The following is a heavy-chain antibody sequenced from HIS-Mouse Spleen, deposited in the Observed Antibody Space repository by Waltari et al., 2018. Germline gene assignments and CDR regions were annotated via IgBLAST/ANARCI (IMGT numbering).Heavy chain of an antibody. CDR2: FYPGDADT. D-gene: IGHD6-6*01. CDR3: ARRAKKYSSSYDY. Sequence: EVQLVQSGAEVKKPGESLKISCKGSGYSFTSYWIGWVRQMPGKGLGWMGAFYPGDADTRYSPSVQGQVTISADKSISTAYLQWSSLKASDTAMYYCARRAKKYSSSYDYWGQGTLVTVSS. J-gene: IGHJ4*02. CDR1: GYSFTSYW. V-gene: IGHV5-51*03.